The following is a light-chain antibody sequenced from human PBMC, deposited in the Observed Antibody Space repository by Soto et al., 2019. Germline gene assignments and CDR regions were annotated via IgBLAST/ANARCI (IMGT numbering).Light chain of an antibody. V-gene: IGKV3-11*01. CDR3: QQYNDITTLT. Sequence: IVLTKPPATLSLSPGKRPTLSCRASQILXRYLSWYRQKPGQAPRLVLXDASNRATAIAARFSGSGSGADSALTIIGLHSEAFAVDECQQYNDITTLTFGQGTRLEIK. J-gene: IGKJ5*01. CDR1: QILXRY. CDR2: DAS.